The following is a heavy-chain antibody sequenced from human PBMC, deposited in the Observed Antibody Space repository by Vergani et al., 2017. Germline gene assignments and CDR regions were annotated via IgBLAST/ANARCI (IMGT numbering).Heavy chain of an antibody. CDR1: GGTFSSYA. CDR3: ARDPRGSESLFNWFDP. J-gene: IGHJ5*02. Sequence: QVQLVQSGAEVKKPGSSVKVSCKASGGTFSSYAISWVRQAPGQGLEWMGRINPKTGDANYARKFQDRVTMTRDTSLSTVYLELTRLTSDDTAVYHCARDPRGSESLFNWFDPWGQGTLVIVSS. V-gene: IGHV1-2*02. CDR2: INPKTGDA. D-gene: IGHD3-10*01.